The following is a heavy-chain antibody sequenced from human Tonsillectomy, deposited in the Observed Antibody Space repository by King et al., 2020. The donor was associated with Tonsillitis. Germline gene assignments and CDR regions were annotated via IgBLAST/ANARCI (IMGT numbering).Heavy chain of an antibody. D-gene: IGHD2-15*01. CDR2: ISYSGGYT. V-gene: IGHV3-23*04. CDR3: AKYCGGGSCYSGFDY. Sequence: VQLVESGGGLVQPGGSLRLSCAASGFTFSRYAMSWVRQAPGKGLEWVSTISYSGGYTYYAESVKGRITISRDNSKNTVDLQMNSLRAEDTAVYYCAKYCGGGSCYSGFDYWGQGTLVTVSS. CDR1: GFTFSRYA. J-gene: IGHJ4*02.